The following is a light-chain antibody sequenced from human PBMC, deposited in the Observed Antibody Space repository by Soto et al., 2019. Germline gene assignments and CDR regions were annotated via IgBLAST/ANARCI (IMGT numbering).Light chain of an antibody. J-gene: IGKJ4*01. Sequence: EIVLTQSPATLSLSPGERATLSCRASQSIGYYLAWYHQKPGQAPRLLFYNASNRAPGVPARFSGSGTGTDFTLSISCREPEYFSVYYCQRLCHPLTSGGGTKVEIK. CDR2: NAS. CDR1: QSIGYY. V-gene: IGKV3-11*01. CDR3: QRLCHPLT.